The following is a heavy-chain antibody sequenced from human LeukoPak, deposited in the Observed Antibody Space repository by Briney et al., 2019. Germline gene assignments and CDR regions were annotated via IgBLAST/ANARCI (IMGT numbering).Heavy chain of an antibody. CDR1: GGSISSYY. CDR2: IYYSGST. J-gene: IGHJ4*02. CDR3: AREGISGSYGY. Sequence: KPSETLSLTCTVSGGSISSYYWSWIRQPPGKGLEWIGYIYYSGSTNYNPSLKSRVTISVDTSKNQLSLKLSSVTAADTAVYYCAREGISGSYGYWGQGTLVTVSS. D-gene: IGHD1-26*01. V-gene: IGHV4-59*01.